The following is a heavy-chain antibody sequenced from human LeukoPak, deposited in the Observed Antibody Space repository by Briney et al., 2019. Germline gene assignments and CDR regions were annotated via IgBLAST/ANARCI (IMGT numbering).Heavy chain of an antibody. CDR1: GGSFSGYH. D-gene: IGHD3-22*01. V-gene: IGHV4-34*01. CDR3: ARGFAGLYDSSGYSLDY. Sequence: SETLSLTCAVYGGSFSGYHWSWIRQPPGKGLEWIGEINHSGSTNYNPSLKSRVTISVDTSKNQFSLKLSSVTAADTAVYYCARGFAGLYDSSGYSLDYWGQGTLVTVSS. J-gene: IGHJ4*02. CDR2: INHSGST.